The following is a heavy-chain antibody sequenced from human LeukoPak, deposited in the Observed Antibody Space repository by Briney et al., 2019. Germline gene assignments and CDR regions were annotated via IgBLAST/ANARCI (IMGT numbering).Heavy chain of an antibody. CDR2: IRFDGSNK. CDR3: AKDYDFWSGYYSPTRGYFDY. D-gene: IGHD3-3*01. CDR1: GFTFSSSG. J-gene: IGHJ4*02. Sequence: GGSLRLSCAASGFTFSSSGMHWVRQAPGKGLEWVAFIRFDGSNKYYADSVKGRFTISRDNSKNTLYLQMNSLRAEDAAVYYCAKDYDFWSGYYSPTRGYFDYWGQGTLVTVSS. V-gene: IGHV3-30*02.